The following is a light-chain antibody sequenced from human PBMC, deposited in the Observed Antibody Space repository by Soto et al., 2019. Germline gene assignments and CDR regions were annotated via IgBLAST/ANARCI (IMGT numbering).Light chain of an antibody. CDR3: QQYNRYSEA. CDR2: DAS. Sequence: QSPAFVSASVEDRVTISCRASQGINIFLAWFQQKPGKAPNLLIFDASSLESGVPSRFSGSGSGTEFTLTITSLQPDDFATYYCQQYNRYSEAFGQGTKVDI. CDR1: QGINIF. J-gene: IGKJ1*01. V-gene: IGKV1-5*01.